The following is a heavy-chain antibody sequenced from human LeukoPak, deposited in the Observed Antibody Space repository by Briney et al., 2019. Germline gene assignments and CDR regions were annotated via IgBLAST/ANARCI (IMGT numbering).Heavy chain of an antibody. V-gene: IGHV5-51*01. Sequence: GESLKISCKGSGYSFTSCWIGWVRQMPGKGLEWMGIIYPGDACTRYSASFQGQVTISAGKSIRTAYLQWSSLKASDPAMYYCARLGYCSSTSCDGNFDYWGQGTLVTVSS. D-gene: IGHD2-2*01. CDR3: ARLGYCSSTSCDGNFDY. CDR1: GYSFTSCW. CDR2: IYPGDACT. J-gene: IGHJ4*02.